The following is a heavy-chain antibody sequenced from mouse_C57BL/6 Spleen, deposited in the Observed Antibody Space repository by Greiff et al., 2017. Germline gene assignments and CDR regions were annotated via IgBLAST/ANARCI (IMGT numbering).Heavy chain of an antibody. CDR2: INPSSGYT. CDR1: GYTFTSYW. Sequence: QVHVKQSGAELAKPGASVKLSCKASGYTFTSYWMHWVKQRPGQGLEWIGYINPSSGYTKYNQKFKDKATLTADKSSSTAYMQLSSLTYEDSAVYYCASEGVAQGFAYWGQGTLVTVSA. J-gene: IGHJ3*01. D-gene: IGHD3-2*02. CDR3: ASEGVAQGFAY. V-gene: IGHV1-7*01.